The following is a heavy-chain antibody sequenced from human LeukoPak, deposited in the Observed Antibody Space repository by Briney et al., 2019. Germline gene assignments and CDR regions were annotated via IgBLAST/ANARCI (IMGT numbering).Heavy chain of an antibody. D-gene: IGHD4-11*01. J-gene: IGHJ3*01. CDR3: ARSNPTRNALDL. CDR2: IKKDGSEE. V-gene: IGHV3-7*01. Sequence: GGSLSLSCAASGFTQNSYLMSWVRQAPARGLEWVANIKKDGSEESYLDSVKGRFTVSRDNAKNSLFLQMNRLRGEDTAVYYCARSNPTRNALDLWGQGTMVTISS. CDR1: GFTQNSYL.